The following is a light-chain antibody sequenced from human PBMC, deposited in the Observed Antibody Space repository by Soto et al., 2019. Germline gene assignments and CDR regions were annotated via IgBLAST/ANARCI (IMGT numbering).Light chain of an antibody. J-gene: IGKJ1*01. CDR3: QQYYSTPRT. CDR1: QSVLYSSNNKNY. V-gene: IGKV4-1*01. Sequence: DIVMTQSPDSLAVSLGERATIKSKSSQSVLYSSNNKNYLAWYQQKPGQPPKLLIYWASTRESGVPDRFSGSGSGTDFTLTISSLQAEDVAVYYCQQYYSTPRTFGQGTKVEIK. CDR2: WAS.